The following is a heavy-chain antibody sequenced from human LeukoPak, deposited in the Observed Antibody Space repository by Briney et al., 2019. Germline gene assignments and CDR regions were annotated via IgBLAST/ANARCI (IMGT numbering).Heavy chain of an antibody. V-gene: IGHV3-7*01. Sequence: GGSLRLSCAGSGFSFRNYWMAWVRQAPGKGPEWVANMKEDGSARHYADSVKGRFTISRDNSKNTLYLQMNSLRAEDTAVYYCVSVAGIYDSSGYYLDYWGQGTLATVSS. CDR2: MKEDGSAR. D-gene: IGHD3-22*01. J-gene: IGHJ4*02. CDR3: VSVAGIYDSSGYYLDY. CDR1: GFSFRNYW.